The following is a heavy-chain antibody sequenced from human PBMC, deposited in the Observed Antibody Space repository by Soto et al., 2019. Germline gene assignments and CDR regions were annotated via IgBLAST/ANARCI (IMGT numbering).Heavy chain of an antibody. CDR1: ESTVRRDW. Sequence: EVPLVESGGGLVQTGGSLRLSCAISESTVRRDWMNWVRQAPGKGLEWVAHVKQDGSQKYYVDSVKGRFTISRDNANNLLYLQMNSLRAGDKVMYYCSGGGGASFWGQGTLVTVS. V-gene: IGHV3-7*04. D-gene: IGHD1-26*01. CDR3: SGGGGASF. J-gene: IGHJ4*02. CDR2: VKQDGSQK.